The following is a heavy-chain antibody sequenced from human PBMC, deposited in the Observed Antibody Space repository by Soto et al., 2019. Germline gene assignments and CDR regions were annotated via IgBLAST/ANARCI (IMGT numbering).Heavy chain of an antibody. CDR3: ARTSGRYYDSSGYLGY. D-gene: IGHD3-22*01. V-gene: IGHV1-2*02. CDR1: GYTFTGYY. CDR2: INPNSGGT. J-gene: IGHJ4*02. Sequence: ASVKVSCKASGYTFTGYYMHWVRQAPGQGLEWMGWINPNSGGTNYAQKFQGRVTMTRDTSISTAYMELSRLRSDDTAVYYCARTSGRYYDSSGYLGYWGQRTLVTVSS.